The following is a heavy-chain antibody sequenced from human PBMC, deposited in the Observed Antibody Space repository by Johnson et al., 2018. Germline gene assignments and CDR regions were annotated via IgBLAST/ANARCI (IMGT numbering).Heavy chain of an antibody. Sequence: QVQLVQSGAEVKKPGSSVKVSCKVSGGIFSNSAISWVRQAPGQGLEWMGGIIPMFNTANYADSVKGRFTISRDNAKNSLYLQMNSLRDEDTAVYYCARDGTLTTNYYYGLDVWGQGTTVTVSS. D-gene: IGHD4-11*01. CDR2: IIPMFNTA. CDR1: GGIFSNSA. CDR3: ARDGTLTTNYYYGLDV. J-gene: IGHJ6*02. V-gene: IGHV1-69*05.